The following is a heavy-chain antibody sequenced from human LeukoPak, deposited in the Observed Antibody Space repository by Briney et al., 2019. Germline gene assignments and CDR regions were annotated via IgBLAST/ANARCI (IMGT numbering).Heavy chain of an antibody. CDR3: ARLIYHGSGAPRFDP. D-gene: IGHD3-10*01. Sequence: GSLRLSCAASGFTFSSYWMSWVRQAPGKGLEWVANIKQDGSEKYYVDSVKGRFTISRDNAKNSLYLQMNSLRAEDTAVYYCARLIYHGSGAPRFDPWGQGTLVTVSS. J-gene: IGHJ5*02. CDR1: GFTFSSYW. CDR2: IKQDGSEK. V-gene: IGHV3-7*01.